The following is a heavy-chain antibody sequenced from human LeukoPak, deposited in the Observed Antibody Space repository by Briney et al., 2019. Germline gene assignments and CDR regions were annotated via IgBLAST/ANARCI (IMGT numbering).Heavy chain of an antibody. CDR3: AKVRYYYDSSGRNAFDI. D-gene: IGHD3-22*01. CDR2: ISYDGSNR. CDR1: GFTFSSYG. J-gene: IGHJ3*02. V-gene: IGHV3-30*18. Sequence: GGSLRLSCAASGFTFSSYGMHWVRQAPGKGLEWVAVISYDGSNRYYADSVKGRFTISRDNSKNTLYLQMNSLRAEDTAVYYCAKVRYYYDSSGRNAFDIWGQGTMVTVSS.